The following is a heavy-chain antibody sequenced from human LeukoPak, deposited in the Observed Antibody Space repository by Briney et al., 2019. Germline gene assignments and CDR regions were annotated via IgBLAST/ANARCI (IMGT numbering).Heavy chain of an antibody. V-gene: IGHV3-66*01. CDR1: GFTVSSNY. Sequence: GGSLRLSCAASGFTVSSNYMSWVRQAPGKGLEWVSVIYSGGSTYYAESVKGRFTISRDNSKNTLCLQMNSLRAEDTAVYYCARDLPFDYWGQGTLVTVSS. CDR3: ARDLPFDY. J-gene: IGHJ4*02. CDR2: IYSGGST.